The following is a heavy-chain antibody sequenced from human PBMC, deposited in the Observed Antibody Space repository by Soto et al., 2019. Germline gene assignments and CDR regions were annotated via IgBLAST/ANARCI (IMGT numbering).Heavy chain of an antibody. V-gene: IGHV3-21*01. CDR3: ARGYHYYDSSGYDKWDAFDI. J-gene: IGHJ3*02. D-gene: IGHD3-22*01. CDR1: GFTFSSYS. CDR2: ISSSSYI. Sequence: EVQLVESGGGLVKPVGSLRLSCAASGFTFSSYSMNWVRQAPGKGLEWVSSISSSSYIYYADSVKGRFTISRDNAKNSLYLQMNSLRAEDTAVYYCARGYHYYDSSGYDKWDAFDIWGQGTMVTVSS.